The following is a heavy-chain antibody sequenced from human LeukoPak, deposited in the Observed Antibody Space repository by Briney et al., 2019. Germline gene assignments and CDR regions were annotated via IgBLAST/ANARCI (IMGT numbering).Heavy chain of an antibody. CDR2: IIDSGDIT. CDR1: GFTFSNYA. Sequence: GGSLRLSCEASGFTFSNYAMSWVRQAPGKGLEWDSGIIDSGDITYYANSVKGRFTISRDNSKNTLYLQMNSLRAEDTAVYYCAKLGGQEVYNYYVGVWGKGTTVAVSS. D-gene: IGHD3-16*01. V-gene: IGHV3-23*01. J-gene: IGHJ6*03. CDR3: AKLGGQEVYNYYVGV.